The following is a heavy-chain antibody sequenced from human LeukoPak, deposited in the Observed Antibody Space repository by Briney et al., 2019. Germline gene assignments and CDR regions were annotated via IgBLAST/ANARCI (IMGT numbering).Heavy chain of an antibody. CDR1: GFTVSSDY. J-gene: IGHJ5*02. V-gene: IGHV3-53*01. CDR3: ARGHYDFWSGDNWFDP. Sequence: GGSLRLSRAASGFTVSSDYMSWVRQAPGKGLEWVSVIYSGGSTYYADSVKGRFTISRDNSKNTLYLQMNSLRAEDTAVYYCARGHYDFWSGDNWFDPWGQGTLVTVSS. D-gene: IGHD3-3*01. CDR2: IYSGGST.